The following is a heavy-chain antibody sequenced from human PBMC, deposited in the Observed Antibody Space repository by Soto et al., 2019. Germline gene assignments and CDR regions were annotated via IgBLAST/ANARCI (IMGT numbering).Heavy chain of an antibody. Sequence: QVQLVESGGGVVQPGRSLRLSCAASGFTFSSYGMHWVRQAPGKGLEWVAVISYDGSNKYYADSVKGRFTISRDNAKNSLYLQMNSLRAEDTAVYYCARASFSSGWQPNYAFDIWGQGTMVTVSS. V-gene: IGHV3-30*03. CDR1: GFTFSSYG. CDR3: ARASFSSGWQPNYAFDI. J-gene: IGHJ3*02. CDR2: ISYDGSNK. D-gene: IGHD6-19*01.